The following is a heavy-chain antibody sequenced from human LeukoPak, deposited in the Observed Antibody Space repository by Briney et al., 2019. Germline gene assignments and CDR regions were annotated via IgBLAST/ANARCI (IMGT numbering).Heavy chain of an antibody. CDR3: ARDEVTY. Sequence: GGSLRLSCAASGFTFSSHRRSWVRQTPGKGLEWVAHIKQDGSEEYYVDSVTGRFTISRDNAKNSLYLQMNSLRADDTAVYYCARDEVTYWGQGTLVTVSS. CDR2: IKQDGSEE. V-gene: IGHV3-7*01. CDR1: GFTFSSHR. J-gene: IGHJ4*02.